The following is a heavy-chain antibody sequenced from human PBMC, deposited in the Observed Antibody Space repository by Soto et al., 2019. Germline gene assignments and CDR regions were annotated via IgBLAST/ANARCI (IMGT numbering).Heavy chain of an antibody. CDR3: ASPGVPRYHHYYMDF. D-gene: IGHD3-3*01. J-gene: IGHJ6*03. Sequence: PSETLSLTCTVSGGSLSSYYWSWIRQPPGKGLEWIGYIYYSGSTNYNPSLKSRVTISVDTSKNQFSLKLNSVTAADTTVYFSASPGVPRYHHYYMDFWGKGTTGTVSS. CDR2: IYYSGST. V-gene: IGHV4-59*12. CDR1: GGSLSSYY.